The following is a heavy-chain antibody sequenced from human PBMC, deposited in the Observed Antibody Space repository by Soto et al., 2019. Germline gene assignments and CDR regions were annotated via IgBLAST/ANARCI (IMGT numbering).Heavy chain of an antibody. CDR1: GGSISSYY. J-gene: IGHJ5*02. V-gene: IGHV4-4*07. Sequence: PSETLSLTCTVSGGSISSYYWSWIRQPAGKGLEWIGRIYTSGSTNYNPSLKSRITMSVDTSKNQFSLKLTSVTAADTAVYYCARDISTAMIYNWFDPWGQGTLVTVPQ. D-gene: IGHD5-18*01. CDR3: ARDISTAMIYNWFDP. CDR2: IYTSGST.